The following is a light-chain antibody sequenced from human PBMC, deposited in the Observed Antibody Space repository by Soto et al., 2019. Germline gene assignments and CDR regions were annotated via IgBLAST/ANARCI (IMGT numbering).Light chain of an antibody. CDR2: EVS. CDR1: SSYVGSSNL. Sequence: QSALTQPASVSGSPGQSITFSCTGTSSYVGSSNLVSWYQQHPGKAPKLLIYEVSKRPSGVSNRFSGSKSGNTASLTISGLQAEDEADYYCCSYAGSSTHVFGTGTRSPS. J-gene: IGLJ1*01. CDR3: CSYAGSSTHV. V-gene: IGLV2-23*02.